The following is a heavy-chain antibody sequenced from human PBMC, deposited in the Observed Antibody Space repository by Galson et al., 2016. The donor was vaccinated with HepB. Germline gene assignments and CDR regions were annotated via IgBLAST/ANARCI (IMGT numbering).Heavy chain of an antibody. CDR1: GFSLSTNGLG. CDR3: ARSRASISATGNWFGP. Sequence: PALVKPTQTLTLTCSFSGFSLSTNGLGVGWIRQPPGKALEWLALIYWDDNKRYSPSLKNRLAITKDTSKNQVVLTMSNMDPVDTGTYYCARSRASISATGNWFGPWGQGIKVTVSS. CDR2: IYWDDNK. D-gene: IGHD3-10*01. J-gene: IGHJ3*01. V-gene: IGHV2-5*02.